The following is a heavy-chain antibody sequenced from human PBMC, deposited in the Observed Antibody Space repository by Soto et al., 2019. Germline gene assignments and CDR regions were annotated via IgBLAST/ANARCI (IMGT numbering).Heavy chain of an antibody. CDR2: VDPRDGST. J-gene: IGHJ4*02. D-gene: IGHD6-25*01. V-gene: IGHV1-46*04. CDR3: ARVRSSGREFDY. CDR1: GYIFTTYS. Sequence: QVQLVQSGAEMKRPGASVILSCKASGYIFTTYSIHWVRQTAGQGLEWMAKVDPRDGSTGYAQKLRGRVAMGWDTSTGTVSVAVSSLTSDYTATYYCARVRSSGREFDYWGQGTQVTVSS.